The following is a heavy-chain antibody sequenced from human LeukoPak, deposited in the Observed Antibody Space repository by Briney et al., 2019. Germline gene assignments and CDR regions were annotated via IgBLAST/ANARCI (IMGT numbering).Heavy chain of an antibody. D-gene: IGHD5-18*01. V-gene: IGHV4-34*01. CDR2: INHSGST. CDR1: GGSFSGYY. Sequence: PSETLSLTCAVYGGSFSGYYWSWIRQPPGKGLEWIGEINHSGSTNYNPSLKTRVTISGDTSKNQVSLKLSSVTAADTAVYYCAREGPLSYGHYFDYWGQGTLVTVSS. J-gene: IGHJ4*02. CDR3: AREGPLSYGHYFDY.